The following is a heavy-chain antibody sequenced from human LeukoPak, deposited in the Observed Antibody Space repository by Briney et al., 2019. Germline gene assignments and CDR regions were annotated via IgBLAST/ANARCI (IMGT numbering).Heavy chain of an antibody. Sequence: SSETLSLTCTVSGGSISSYYWSWIRQPPGKGQEWIGYIYYSGSTNYNPSLKSRVTISVDTSKNQFSLKLSSVTAADTAVYYCARDSTGDDAFDIWGQGTMVTVSS. CDR3: ARDSTGDDAFDI. D-gene: IGHD7-27*01. CDR1: GGSISSYY. CDR2: IYYSGST. J-gene: IGHJ3*02. V-gene: IGHV4-59*01.